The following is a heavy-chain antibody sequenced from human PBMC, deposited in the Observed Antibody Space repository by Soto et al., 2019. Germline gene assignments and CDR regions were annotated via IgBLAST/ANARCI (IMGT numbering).Heavy chain of an antibody. CDR1: GYTFTSYA. Sequence: ASVKVSCKASGYTFTSYAMHWVRQAPGQRLEWMGWINAGNGNTKYSQKFQGRVTITRDTSASTDYMELSSLRSEDTAVYYCARVIAAGEPFDYWGQRNLVAVCS. V-gene: IGHV1-3*01. J-gene: IGHJ4*02. CDR2: INAGNGNT. CDR3: ARVIAAGEPFDY. D-gene: IGHD6-13*01.